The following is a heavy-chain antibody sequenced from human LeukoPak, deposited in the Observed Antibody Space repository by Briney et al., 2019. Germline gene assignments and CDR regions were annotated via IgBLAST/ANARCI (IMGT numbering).Heavy chain of an antibody. V-gene: IGHV4-34*01. J-gene: IGHJ3*02. CDR3: ARGMGDSYGFDAFDI. CDR1: GGSFSGYY. D-gene: IGHD5-18*01. CDR2: INHSGST. Sequence: SETLSLTCAVYGGSFSGYYWSWIRQPPGKGLEWIGEINHSGSTNYNPSLKSRVTISVDTSKNQFSLKLSSVTAADTAVYYCARGMGDSYGFDAFDIWGQGTMVTVSS.